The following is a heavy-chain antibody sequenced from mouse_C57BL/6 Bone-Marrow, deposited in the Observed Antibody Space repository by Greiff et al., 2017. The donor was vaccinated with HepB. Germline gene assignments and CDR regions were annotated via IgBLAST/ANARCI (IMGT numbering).Heavy chain of an antibody. D-gene: IGHD1-1*01. CDR2: ISDGGSYT. CDR1: GFTFSSYA. CDR3: ASITTVVATH. V-gene: IGHV5-4*03. J-gene: IGHJ3*01. Sequence: EVKLMESGGGLVKPGGSLKLSCAASGFTFSSYAMSWVRQTPEKRLEWVATISDGGSYTYYPDNVKGRFTISRDNAKNNLYLQRSHLKSEDTAMYYCASITTVVATHWGQGTLVTVSA.